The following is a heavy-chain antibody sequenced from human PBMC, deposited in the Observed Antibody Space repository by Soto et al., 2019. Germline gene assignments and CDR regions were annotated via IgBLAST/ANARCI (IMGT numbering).Heavy chain of an antibody. Sequence: ASVKVSCKASGYSFTTYGISWVRQAPGQGLEWMGWISTYNGDTDYAQYLQGRVTMTTDTSTTTAYMELRSLRSDNTAVYYCAREGSRPYYYYGMDVWGQGTTVTVSS. V-gene: IGHV1-18*01. J-gene: IGHJ6*02. D-gene: IGHD2-15*01. CDR2: ISTYNGDT. CDR1: GYSFTTYG. CDR3: AREGSRPYYYYGMDV.